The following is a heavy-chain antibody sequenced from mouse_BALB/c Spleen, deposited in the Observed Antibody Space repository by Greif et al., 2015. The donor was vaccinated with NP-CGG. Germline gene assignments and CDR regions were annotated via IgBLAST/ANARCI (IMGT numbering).Heavy chain of an antibody. J-gene: IGHJ2*01. CDR3: ARDYFDY. CDR1: GFTFSDYY. CDR2: ISDGGSYT. Sequence: DVMLVESGGGLVKPGGSLKLSCAASGFTFSDYYMYWVRQTPEKRLEWVATISDGGSYTYYPDSVKGRFTISRDNAKNNLYLQMSSLKSEDTAMYYCARDYFDYWGQGTTLTVSS. V-gene: IGHV5-4*02.